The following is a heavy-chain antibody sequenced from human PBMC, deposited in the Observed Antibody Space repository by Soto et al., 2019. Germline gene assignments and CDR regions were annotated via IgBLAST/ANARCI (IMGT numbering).Heavy chain of an antibody. CDR2: ISGSGGST. D-gene: IGHD6-19*01. Sequence: EVQLLESGGGLVQPGGSLRLSCAASGVTFSSYAMSWVRQAPGKGLEWVSAISGSGGSTYYADSVKGRFTISRDNSKNTLYLQMNSLRAEDTAVYYCATGDSSGWYSYFDYWGQGTLVTVSS. J-gene: IGHJ4*02. CDR3: ATGDSSGWYSYFDY. V-gene: IGHV3-23*01. CDR1: GVTFSSYA.